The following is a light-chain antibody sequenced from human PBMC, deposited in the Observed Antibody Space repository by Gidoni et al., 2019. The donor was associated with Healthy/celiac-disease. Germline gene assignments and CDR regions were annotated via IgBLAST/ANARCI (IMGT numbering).Light chain of an antibody. J-gene: IGLJ1*01. CDR1: SSNIGSNY. V-gene: IGLV1-47*01. CDR3: AAWDDSLSGSSYV. Sequence: GQRVTISCSGSSSNIGSNYVYWYQQLPGTAPELLIYRNNQRPSGVPDRFSGSKSGTSASLAISGLRSEDEADYYCAAWDDSLSGSSYVFGTGTKVTVL. CDR2: RNN.